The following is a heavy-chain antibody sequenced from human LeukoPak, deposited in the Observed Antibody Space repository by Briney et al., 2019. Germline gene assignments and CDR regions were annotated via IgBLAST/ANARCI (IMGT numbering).Heavy chain of an antibody. D-gene: IGHD6-19*01. V-gene: IGHV1-69*05. CDR3: ARYSSGWAHWFDP. CDR2: IIPIFGTA. Sequence: SVKVSCKASGGTFSSYAISWVRQAPGQGLEWMGGIIPIFGTANYAQKFQGRVTITTDESTSTAYMGLSSLRSEDTAVYYCARYSSGWAHWFDPWGQGTLVTVSS. CDR1: GGTFSSYA. J-gene: IGHJ5*02.